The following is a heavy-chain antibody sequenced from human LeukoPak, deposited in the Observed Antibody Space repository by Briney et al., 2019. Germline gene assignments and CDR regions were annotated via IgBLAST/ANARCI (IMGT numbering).Heavy chain of an antibody. V-gene: IGHV4-34*01. J-gene: IGHJ5*02. CDR3: ARRGYSSGWYKRWFDP. D-gene: IGHD6-19*01. Sequence: SETLSLTCAVYGGSFSGYYWSWIRQPPGKGLEWIGEINHSGSTNYNPSLKSRVTISVDTSKNQFSLKLSSVTAADTAVYYCARRGYSSGWYKRWFDPWGQGTLVTVSS. CDR2: INHSGST. CDR1: GGSFSGYY.